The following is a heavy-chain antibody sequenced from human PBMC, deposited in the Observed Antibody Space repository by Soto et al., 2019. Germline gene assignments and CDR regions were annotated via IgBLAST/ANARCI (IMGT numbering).Heavy chain of an antibody. J-gene: IGHJ4*02. D-gene: IGHD3-22*01. CDR1: GYTFTSYY. CDR3: ARALTTYYYDSSGYYFAPDY. CDR2: INPSGGST. V-gene: IGHV1-46*01. Sequence: ASVKVSCKASGYTFTSYYMHWVRQAPGQGLEWMGIINPSGGSTSYAQKFQGRVTMTRDTSTGTVYMELSSLRSEDTAVYYCARALTTYYYDSSGYYFAPDYWGQGTLVTVSS.